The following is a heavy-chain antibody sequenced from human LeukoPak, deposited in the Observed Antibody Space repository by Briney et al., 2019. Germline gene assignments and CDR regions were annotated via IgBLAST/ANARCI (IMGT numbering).Heavy chain of an antibody. J-gene: IGHJ5*02. CDR1: GYTFTIYD. CDR3: ARARKGTSRRFDP. CDR2: MNPNSGNT. D-gene: IGHD2-2*01. V-gene: IGHV1-8*01. Sequence: ASVTVSFKASGYTFTIYDINWVRQAPGQGVEWMGWMNPNSGNTGYAQKFQGRGTMTRNTSISTAYMELSSLRSEDTAVYYCARARKGTSRRFDPGGQGTLVTVSS.